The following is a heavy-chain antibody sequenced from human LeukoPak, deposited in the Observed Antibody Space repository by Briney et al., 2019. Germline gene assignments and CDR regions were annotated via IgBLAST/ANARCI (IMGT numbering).Heavy chain of an antibody. CDR1: GYTFTSYD. V-gene: IGHV1-2*02. D-gene: IGHD3-3*01. CDR2: MNPNSGGT. Sequence: ASVKVSCKASGYTFTSYDINWVRQATGQGLEWMGWMNPNSGGTNYAQKFQGRVTMTRDTSISTAYMELSRLRSDDTAVYYCARGYDFWSGYYSYFDYWGQGTLVTVSS. CDR3: ARGYDFWSGYYSYFDY. J-gene: IGHJ4*02.